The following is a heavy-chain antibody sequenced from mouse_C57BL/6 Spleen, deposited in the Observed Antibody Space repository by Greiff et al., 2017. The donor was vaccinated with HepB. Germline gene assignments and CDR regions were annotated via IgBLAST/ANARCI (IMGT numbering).Heavy chain of an antibody. CDR3: ARHTAQAAWFAY. D-gene: IGHD3-2*02. J-gene: IGHJ3*01. V-gene: IGHV5-6*02. Sequence: DVKLQESGGDLVKPGGSLKLSCAASGFTFSSYGMSWVRQTPDKRLEWVATISSGGSYTYYPDSVKGRFTISRDNAKNTLYLQMSSLKSEDTAMYYCARHTAQAAWFAYWGQGTLVTVSA. CDR1: GFTFSSYG. CDR2: ISSGGSYT.